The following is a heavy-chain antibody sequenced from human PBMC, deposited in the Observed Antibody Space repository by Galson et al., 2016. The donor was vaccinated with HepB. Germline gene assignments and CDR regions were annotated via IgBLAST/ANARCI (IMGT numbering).Heavy chain of an antibody. CDR1: GFTFSDYW. Sequence: LRLSCAASGFTFSDYWIHWVRQAPGKGLVWVSHINGDGENKNYANIVKGRFTISRDSAKKMVYLQMSGLSADDTAVYYCARGIGVESKRALDHWGQGTLVTVSS. CDR3: ARGIGVESKRALDH. V-gene: IGHV3-74*01. D-gene: IGHD2-21*01. J-gene: IGHJ4*02. CDR2: INGDGENK.